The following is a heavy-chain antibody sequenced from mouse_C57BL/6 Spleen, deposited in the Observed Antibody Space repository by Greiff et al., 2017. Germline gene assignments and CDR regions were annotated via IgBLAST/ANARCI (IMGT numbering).Heavy chain of an antibody. CDR2: IWSSGST. V-gene: IGHV2-2*01. J-gene: IGHJ2*01. CDR3: ASKRDCDYFDY. CDR1: GFSLTSYG. Sequence: QVQLKQSGPGLVQPSQSLSITCTASGFSLTSYGVHWVRQSPGKGLEWLGVIWSSGSTDYNAAFISRLGNSKDNSKSQVCCKMNRQQADDTAIDCCASKRDCDYFDYWGQGTTLTVSA.